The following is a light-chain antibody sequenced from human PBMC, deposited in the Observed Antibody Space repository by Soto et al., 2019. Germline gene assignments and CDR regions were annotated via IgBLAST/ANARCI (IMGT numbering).Light chain of an antibody. CDR3: RQYNNWLRT. CDR1: QTVSSSY. CDR2: GAS. J-gene: IGKJ1*01. V-gene: IGKV3-15*01. Sequence: IVLTQSTGTLSLSPGERATLSCRASQTVSSSYLAWYQQKPGQAPRLLIYGASTRATGIPARFSGSGSGTEFTRTVVCLQSEDCAVDYCRQYNNWLRTFGQGTKVDIK.